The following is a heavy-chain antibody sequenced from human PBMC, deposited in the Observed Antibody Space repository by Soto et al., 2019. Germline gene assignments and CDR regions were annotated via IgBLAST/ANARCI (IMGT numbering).Heavy chain of an antibody. V-gene: IGHV4-61*01. J-gene: IGHJ4*01. CDR1: GGSVSSDRYY. D-gene: IGHD1-26*01. CDR3: LRLGGSYAFHHFDF. CDR2: IYYSGTTT. Sequence: SETLSLTCTVSGGSVSSDRYYWSCLRQPPGKGLEWIGGIYYSGTTTKYKASVTSRGTLSVDTSKNQFSLKLSYVTAAYTAVYYCLRLGGSYAFHHFDFWGQGTPVTVSS.